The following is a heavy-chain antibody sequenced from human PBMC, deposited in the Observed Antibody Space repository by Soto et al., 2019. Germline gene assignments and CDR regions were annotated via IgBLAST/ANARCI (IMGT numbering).Heavy chain of an antibody. CDR1: GFTFSSYA. CDR3: AKVLTRYYYYFEY. D-gene: IGHD3-9*01. J-gene: IGHJ4*02. Sequence: GGSLRLSCAASGFTFSSYAMIWVRQAPGKGLEWVSGVGGSGEYTYYADSVKGRFTISRDNSKNTVYLQISSLRAEDTAVYYCAKVLTRYYYYFEYWGQGTLVTVSS. V-gene: IGHV3-23*01. CDR2: VGGSGEYT.